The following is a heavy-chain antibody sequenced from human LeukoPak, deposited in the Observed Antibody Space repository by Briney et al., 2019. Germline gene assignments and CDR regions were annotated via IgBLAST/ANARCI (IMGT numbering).Heavy chain of an antibody. CDR3: AKVDSSERSGIWTAFDV. D-gene: IGHD3-3*01. J-gene: IGHJ3*01. CDR1: GFTFSSYG. Sequence: GGSLRLSCAASGFTFSSYGMSWVRQAPGKGLEWVSAMSGGGGSTFYADSVKGRFTISRDNSKNPLDLQNDSLGDEAKALNYCAKVDSSERSGIWTAFDVWGRGTMVTVSS. CDR2: MSGGGGST. V-gene: IGHV3-23*01.